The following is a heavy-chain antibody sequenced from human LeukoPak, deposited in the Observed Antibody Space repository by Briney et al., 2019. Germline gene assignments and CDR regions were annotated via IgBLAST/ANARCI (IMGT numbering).Heavy chain of an antibody. CDR2: INHSGST. D-gene: IGHD6-13*01. CDR1: GGSFSGYY. V-gene: IGHV4-34*01. Sequence: SETLSLTCAVYGGSFSGYYWSWIRQPPGKGLEWIGEINHSGSTNYNPSLKSRGTISVDTSKNQFSLKLSSVTAADTAVYYCAREIAAAGASYYYYYGMDVWGKGTTVTVSS. J-gene: IGHJ6*04. CDR3: AREIAAAGASYYYYYGMDV.